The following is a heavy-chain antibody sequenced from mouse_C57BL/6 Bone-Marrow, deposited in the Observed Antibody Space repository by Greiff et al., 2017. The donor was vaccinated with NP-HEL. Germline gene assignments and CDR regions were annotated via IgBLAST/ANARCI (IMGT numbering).Heavy chain of an antibody. CDR3: ARDTTVVAPYFDY. J-gene: IGHJ2*01. D-gene: IGHD1-1*01. CDR2: INPSNGGT. Sequence: VQLQESGTELVKPGASVKLSCKASGYTFTSYWMHWVKQRPGQGLEWIGNINPSNGGTNYDEKFKSKATLTVDKSSSTAYMQLSSLTSEDSAVYYCARDTTVVAPYFDYWGQGTTLTVSS. V-gene: IGHV1-53*01. CDR1: GYTFTSYW.